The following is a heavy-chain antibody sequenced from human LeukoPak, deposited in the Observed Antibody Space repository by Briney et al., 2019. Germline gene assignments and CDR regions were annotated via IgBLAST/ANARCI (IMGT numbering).Heavy chain of an antibody. CDR1: GFTFSTLA. CDR2: ISSRGDDT. V-gene: IGHV3-23*01. Sequence: GGSLRLSCSASGFTFSTLAMSWVRQAPGKGLEWVSSISSRGDDTSYADSVKGRFTISRDNSKNTLYLQLNSLRVDDAAIYYCAKHRRSTLVTAYFDSWGQGTLVTVSS. J-gene: IGHJ4*02. CDR3: AKHRRSTLVTAYFDS. D-gene: IGHD2-21*02.